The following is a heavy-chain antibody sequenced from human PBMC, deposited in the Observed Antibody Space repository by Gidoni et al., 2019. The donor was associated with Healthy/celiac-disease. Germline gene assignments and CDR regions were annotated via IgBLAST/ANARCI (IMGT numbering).Heavy chain of an antibody. CDR2: ISGSGGST. CDR3: ASLQGVVVVAATGGFDY. Sequence: EVQLLESGGGLVQPGGSLRLSCAASGFTFSSYAMSWVRQAPGKGLEGVSAISGSGGSTYYADSVKGRFTISRDNSKNTLYLQMNSLRAEDTAVYYCASLQGVVVVAATGGFDYWGQGTLVTVSS. CDR1: GFTFSSYA. D-gene: IGHD2-15*01. J-gene: IGHJ4*02. V-gene: IGHV3-23*01.